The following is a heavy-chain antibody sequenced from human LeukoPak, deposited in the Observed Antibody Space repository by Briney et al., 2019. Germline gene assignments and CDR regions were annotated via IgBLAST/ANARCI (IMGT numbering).Heavy chain of an antibody. J-gene: IGHJ6*03. Sequence: GGSLRLSCAASGFTFSSYAMSWVRQAPGKGLEWVANIKQDGSEKYYVDSVKGRFTISRDNAKNSLYLQMNSLRAEDTAVYYCARDPLGLRIPMDVWGKGTTVTVSS. D-gene: IGHD1-26*01. CDR2: IKQDGSEK. CDR3: ARDPLGLRIPMDV. CDR1: GFTFSSYA. V-gene: IGHV3-7*01.